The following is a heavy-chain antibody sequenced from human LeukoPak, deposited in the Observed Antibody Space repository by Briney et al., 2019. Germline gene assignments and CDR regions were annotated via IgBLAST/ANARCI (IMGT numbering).Heavy chain of an antibody. J-gene: IGHJ4*02. V-gene: IGHV1-69*13. Sequence: SVKVSCKTSGYTFTDYYIHWVRQAPGQGLEWMGGIIPIFGTANYAQKFQGRVTITADESTSTAYMELSSLRSEDTAVYYCASGNTATAIDYFDYWGQGTLVTVSS. CDR3: ASGNTATAIDYFDY. CDR1: GYTFTDYY. CDR2: IIPIFGTA. D-gene: IGHD2-15*01.